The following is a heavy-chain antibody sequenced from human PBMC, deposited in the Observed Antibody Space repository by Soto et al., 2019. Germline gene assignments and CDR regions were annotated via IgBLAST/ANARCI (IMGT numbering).Heavy chain of an antibody. Sequence: PSETMYLTCTVSGGSISSGGYYWSWIRQQPGKGLEWIGYIYYSGSTYYNPSLKRRVTISVDTSKNQFSLQLSSVTAADTAVYYCARAVGGYDLWNAFDIWGQGTMVTVSS. CDR3: ARAVGGYDLWNAFDI. CDR1: GGSISSGGYY. V-gene: IGHV4-31*03. D-gene: IGHD5-12*01. J-gene: IGHJ3*02. CDR2: IYYSGST.